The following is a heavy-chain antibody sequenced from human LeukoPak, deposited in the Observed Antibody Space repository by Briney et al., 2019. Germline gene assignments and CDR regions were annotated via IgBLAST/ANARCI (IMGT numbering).Heavy chain of an antibody. CDR2: ISYDGSNK. V-gene: IGHV3-30*18. J-gene: IGHJ6*02. D-gene: IGHD6-13*01. CDR3: AKDHGSSWYLVVVYYCGMDV. Sequence: PERSLRLSCAASGFTFSSYGMHWVRQAPGKGLEWVAVISYDGSNKYYADSVKGRFTISRDNSKNTLYLQMNSLRAEDTAVYYCAKDHGSSWYLVVVYYCGMDVWGQGTTVTVSS. CDR1: GFTFSSYG.